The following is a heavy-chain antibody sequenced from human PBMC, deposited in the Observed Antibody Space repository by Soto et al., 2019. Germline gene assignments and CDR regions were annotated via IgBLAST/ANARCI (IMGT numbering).Heavy chain of an antibody. CDR2: IHYTGST. CDR3: ARQGIYSSSSDY. D-gene: IGHD6-13*01. Sequence: SETLSLTCTVSGASISGHYWGWFRQPPGKGPEWIGSIHYTGSTNYNPSLQSRVTISVDTSKNQFSLKLSSVTAADTAVYYCARQGIYSSSSDYWGQGTLVSVSS. CDR1: GASISGHY. J-gene: IGHJ4*02. V-gene: IGHV4-39*01.